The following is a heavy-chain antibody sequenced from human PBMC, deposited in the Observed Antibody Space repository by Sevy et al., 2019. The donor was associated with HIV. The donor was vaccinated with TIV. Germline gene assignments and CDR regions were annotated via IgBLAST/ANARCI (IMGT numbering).Heavy chain of an antibody. Sequence: ASVKVSCKASGGTFSSYAISWVRQAPGQGLEWMGGIIPIFGTANYAQKFQGRVTITADESTSTAYMELGSLRSEDTAVYYCARDLGITMVRGVINIKGINWFDPWGQGTLVTVSS. CDR1: GGTFSSYA. J-gene: IGHJ5*02. CDR2: IIPIFGTA. CDR3: ARDLGITMVRGVINIKGINWFDP. D-gene: IGHD3-10*01. V-gene: IGHV1-69*13.